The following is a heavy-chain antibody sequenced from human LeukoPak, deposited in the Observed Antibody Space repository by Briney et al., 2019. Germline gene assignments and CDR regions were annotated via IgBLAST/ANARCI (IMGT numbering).Heavy chain of an antibody. CDR2: IYYSGST. J-gene: IGHJ4*02. V-gene: IGHV4-39*01. CDR1: GGSVSSGSYY. CDR3: ARHAQTDPFDY. Sequence: SETLSLTCTVSGGSVSSGSYYWGWIRQPPGKGLEWIGSIYYSGSTYYNPSLKSRVTISVDTSKNQFSLKLSSVTAADTAVYYCARHAQTDPFDYWGQGTLVTVSS.